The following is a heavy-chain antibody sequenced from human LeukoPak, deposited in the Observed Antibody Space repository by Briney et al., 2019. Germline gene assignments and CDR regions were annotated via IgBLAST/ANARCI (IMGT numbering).Heavy chain of an antibody. J-gene: IGHJ4*02. V-gene: IGHV3-30-3*01. CDR1: GFIFSSYA. Sequence: SGGSLRLSCAASGFIFSSYAMHWVRQAPGKGLEWVAVISYDGSNKYYADSVKGRFTISRDNSKNPLYLQMNSLRAEDPAVYYCARDMSSSWIFDYWGQGTLVTVSS. CDR2: ISYDGSNK. CDR3: ARDMSSSWIFDY. D-gene: IGHD6-13*01.